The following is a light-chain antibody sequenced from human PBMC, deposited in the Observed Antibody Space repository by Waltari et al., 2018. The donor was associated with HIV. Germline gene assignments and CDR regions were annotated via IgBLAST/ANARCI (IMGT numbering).Light chain of an antibody. CDR1: NIASKS. V-gene: IGLV3-21*04. J-gene: IGLJ2*01. Sequence: SYVLTQPPSVSVAPGKTARITCGGNNIASKSVHWYQHKPGQAPVLVISDDSDRPSGIPERFSGSNAGNTATLTSGRVEAGDEADYYCQVWDSSGDHPLFGGGTKLTVL. CDR3: QVWDSSGDHPL. CDR2: DDS.